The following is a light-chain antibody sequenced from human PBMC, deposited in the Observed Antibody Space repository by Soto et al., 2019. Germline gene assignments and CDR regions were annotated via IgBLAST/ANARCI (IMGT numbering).Light chain of an antibody. CDR3: QQQYFYWT. CDR1: QSISTF. CDR2: EVS. J-gene: IGKJ1*01. V-gene: IGKV1-5*03. Sequence: DIQMTQSPSTLSASVGDRVTITCRASQSISTFLAWYQQKPGKAPNVLISEVSTLKSGVPSRFSGSGSGTEFTLTISGLQPDDSATYYCQQQYFYWTFGQGTKVDIK.